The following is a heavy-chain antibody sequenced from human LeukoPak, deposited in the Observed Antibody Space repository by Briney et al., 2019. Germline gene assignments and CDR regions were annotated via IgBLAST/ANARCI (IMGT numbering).Heavy chain of an antibody. CDR3: ARDPPDYGDYVFDY. Sequence: ASVKVSCKASGYTFTGYYMHWVRQAPGQGLEWMGWINTNTGNPTYAQGFTGRFVFSLDTSVSTAYLQISSLKAEDTAVYYCARDPPDYGDYVFDYWGQGTLVTVSS. CDR2: INTNTGNP. J-gene: IGHJ4*02. CDR1: GYTFTGYY. V-gene: IGHV7-4-1*02. D-gene: IGHD4-17*01.